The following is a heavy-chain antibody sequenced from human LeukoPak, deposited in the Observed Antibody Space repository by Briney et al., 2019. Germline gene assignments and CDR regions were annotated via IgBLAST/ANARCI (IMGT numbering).Heavy chain of an antibody. CDR2: IYYSGST. V-gene: IGHV4-30-4*08. Sequence: SETLSLTCTVSGGSISSGDYYWSWIRQPPGKGLEWIGYIYYSGSTYYNPSLKSRVTISVDMSKNQFSLKLSSVTAADTAVYYCARDLPDCSGGSCAGHYWGQGTLVTVSS. CDR1: GGSISSGDYY. J-gene: IGHJ4*02. CDR3: ARDLPDCSGGSCAGHY. D-gene: IGHD2-15*01.